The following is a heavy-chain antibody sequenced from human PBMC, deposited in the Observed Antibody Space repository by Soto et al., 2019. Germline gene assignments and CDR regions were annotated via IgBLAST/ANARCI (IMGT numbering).Heavy chain of an antibody. CDR3: AKGLRPGTSYFDY. CDR1: GFTFSSYA. V-gene: IGHV3-23*01. J-gene: IGHJ4*02. CDR2: ISASGGNT. Sequence: EVQLLESGGGLVQPGGSLRLSCAASGFTFSSYAMSWVRQAPGKGLEWASTISASGGNTYYADSVKGRFTISRDNSRNTLYLQMNSLRAEDTAVYYCAKGLRPGTSYFDYWGQGTLVTVSS. D-gene: IGHD1-1*01.